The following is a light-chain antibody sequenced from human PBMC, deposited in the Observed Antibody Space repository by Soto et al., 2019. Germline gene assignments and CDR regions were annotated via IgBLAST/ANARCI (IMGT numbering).Light chain of an antibody. V-gene: IGKV3-15*01. CDR2: GAS. J-gene: IGKJ4*01. CDR3: QQYTNWLLT. Sequence: EIVMTQSPATLSVSPGERATLSCRASQSIYTNLDWYQQKPGQAPRLLISGASTRATGVPDRFSGSGSGTEFTLTISSLQSEDFAVYYCQQYTNWLLTFGGGTRVEIK. CDR1: QSIYTN.